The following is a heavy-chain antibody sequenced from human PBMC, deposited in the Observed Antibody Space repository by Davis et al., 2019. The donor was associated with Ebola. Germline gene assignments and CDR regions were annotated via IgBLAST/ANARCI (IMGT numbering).Heavy chain of an antibody. J-gene: IGHJ3*01. D-gene: IGHD3-16*01. Sequence: SETLSLTCNVSDASISTYYWSWIRQPAGKGLEWIGRILATGSTNYNPSLKSRVTMSIDTSKKQFSLMLNSVTAADTAVYYCARGSFRHISLAFDAWGQGTVVTVSS. CDR3: ARGSFRHISLAFDA. V-gene: IGHV4-4*07. CDR1: DASISTYY. CDR2: ILATGST.